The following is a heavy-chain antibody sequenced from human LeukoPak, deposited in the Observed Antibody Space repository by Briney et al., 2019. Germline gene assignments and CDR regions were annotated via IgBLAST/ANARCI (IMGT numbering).Heavy chain of an antibody. CDR2: IKSKTDGGTT. V-gene: IGHV3-15*07. D-gene: IGHD3-22*01. CDR3: TTGGWLRAFDY. CDR1: GFTFSNYG. J-gene: IGHJ4*02. Sequence: GGSLRLSCAASGFTFSNYGMQWVRQAPGKGLEWVGRIKSKTDGGTTDYATPVKGRFTISRDDSKNTLYLQMNSLKTEDTAVYYCTTGGWLRAFDYWGQGTLVTVSS.